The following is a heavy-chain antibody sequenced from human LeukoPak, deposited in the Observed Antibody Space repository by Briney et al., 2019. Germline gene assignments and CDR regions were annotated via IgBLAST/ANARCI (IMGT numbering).Heavy chain of an antibody. Sequence: ASVKVSCKASGYTFTGYYVHWVRQAPGQGLEWLGRINPNNVATNYAQKFQGRVTMTRDTSISTAYMELSRLRSDDTAIYYCAREKVRQSGMDVWGQGTTVTVSS. CDR1: GYTFTGYY. V-gene: IGHV1-2*06. CDR3: AREKVRQSGMDV. CDR2: INPNNVAT. J-gene: IGHJ6*02. D-gene: IGHD1-1*01.